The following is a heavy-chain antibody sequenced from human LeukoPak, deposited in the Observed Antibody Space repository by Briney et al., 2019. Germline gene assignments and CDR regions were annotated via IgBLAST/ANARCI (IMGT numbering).Heavy chain of an antibody. D-gene: IGHD4-17*01. CDR1: GGSISSYY. Sequence: PSETLSLTCTVSGGSISSYYWSWIRQPPGKGLEWIGYIYYSGSTNYNPSLKSRVTISVDTSKNQFSLKLSSVTAADTAVYYCARTRGFDYGDYVFDYWGQGTLVTVSS. CDR2: IYYSGST. CDR3: ARTRGFDYGDYVFDY. J-gene: IGHJ4*02. V-gene: IGHV4-59*08.